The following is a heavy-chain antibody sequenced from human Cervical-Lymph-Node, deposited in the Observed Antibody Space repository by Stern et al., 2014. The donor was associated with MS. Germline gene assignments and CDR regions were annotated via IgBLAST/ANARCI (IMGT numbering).Heavy chain of an antibody. Sequence: EVQLVESGGGLVQPGGSLRLSCAASGFTFNSHAMSWVRQAPGKGLEWVSAITDTGSGTYYADSVKGRFTISRDDSKNTLYLQMNSLRAEDTALYYCARDSPVLTLWGRGTLVTVSS. V-gene: IGHV3-23*04. J-gene: IGHJ2*01. CDR2: ITDTGSGT. CDR1: GFTFNSHA. CDR3: ARDSPVLTL.